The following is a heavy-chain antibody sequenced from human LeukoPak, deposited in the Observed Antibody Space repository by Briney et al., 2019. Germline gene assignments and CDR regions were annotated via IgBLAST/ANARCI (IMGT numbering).Heavy chain of an antibody. J-gene: IGHJ4*02. Sequence: GGSLRLSCAASGFTFSTYTMNWVRQAPGKGLEWVSSITTSSSYIYYADSVKGRFTISRDNAKNSPYLQMNSLRAEDTAVYYCARHVVALGFDYWGQGTLVTASS. CDR2: ITTSSSYI. CDR1: GFTFSTYT. V-gene: IGHV3-21*01. CDR3: ARHVVALGFDY. D-gene: IGHD3-22*01.